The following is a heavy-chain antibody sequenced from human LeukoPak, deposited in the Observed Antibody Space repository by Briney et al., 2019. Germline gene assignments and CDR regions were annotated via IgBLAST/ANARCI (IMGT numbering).Heavy chain of an antibody. D-gene: IGHD3-10*01. Sequence: GGSLRLSCAASGFTFSSYAMHWVRQAPGKGLEWVAVISYDGSNKYYADSVKGRFTISRDNSKNTLYLQMNSLRAEDTAVYYCARDFPGARSDYWGQGTLVTVSS. CDR1: GFTFSSYA. J-gene: IGHJ4*02. V-gene: IGHV3-30-3*01. CDR3: ARDFPGARSDY. CDR2: ISYDGSNK.